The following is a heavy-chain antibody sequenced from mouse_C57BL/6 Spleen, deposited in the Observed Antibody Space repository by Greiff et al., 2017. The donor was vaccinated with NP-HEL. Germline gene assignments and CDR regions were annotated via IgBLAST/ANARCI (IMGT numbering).Heavy chain of an antibody. CDR3: ARRSSTGDFDY. V-gene: IGHV1-19*01. CDR2: INPYNGGT. J-gene: IGHJ2*01. Sequence: EVQLQQSGPVLVKPGASVKMSCKASGYTFTDYYMNWVKQSHGKSLEWIGVINPYNGGTSYNQKFKGKATLTVDKSSSTAYMELNSLTSEDSAVYYCARRSSTGDFDYWGQGTTLTVSS. CDR1: GYTFTDYY. D-gene: IGHD1-1*01.